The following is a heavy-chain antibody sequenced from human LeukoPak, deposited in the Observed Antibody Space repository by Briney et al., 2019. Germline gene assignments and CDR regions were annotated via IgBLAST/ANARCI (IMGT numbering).Heavy chain of an antibody. D-gene: IGHD5-18*01. CDR1: GFTFSSYV. J-gene: IGHJ4*03. Sequence: PGRSLTLTCAASGFTFSSYVLHWVRQAPGKGLEWLAAISYDGSDKYYADSVKGRFTISRDNSKNTLYLQTNSLRAEDTAVYYCTREGQNIYVFWCWGNVALVTVSS. CDR3: TREGQNIYVFWC. CDR2: ISYDGSDK. V-gene: IGHV3-30*04.